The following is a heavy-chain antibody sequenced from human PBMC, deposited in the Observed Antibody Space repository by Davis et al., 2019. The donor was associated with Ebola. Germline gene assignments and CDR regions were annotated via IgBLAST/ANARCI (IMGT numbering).Heavy chain of an antibody. D-gene: IGHD3-22*01. CDR2: IYYTGRV. J-gene: IGHJ4*02. CDR1: GDSLSGFY. V-gene: IGHV4-59*03. CDR3: YEGGYYPYYFDY. Sequence: MPSETLSLTCSVSGDSLSGFYWSWIRQTPGKGLEWIGYIYYTGRVEYNPSLKGRVTISVDTSKSQFSLKLSSVTAADTAVYYCYEGGYYPYYFDYWGQGTLVTVSS.